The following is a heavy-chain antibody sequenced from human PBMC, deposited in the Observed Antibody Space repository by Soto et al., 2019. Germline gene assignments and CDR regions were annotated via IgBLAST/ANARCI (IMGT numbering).Heavy chain of an antibody. CDR1: GFTFSSYA. V-gene: IGHV3-23*01. D-gene: IGHD2-15*01. J-gene: IGHJ4*02. CDR2: ISGSGGST. Sequence: GGSLRLSCAASGFTFSSYAMSWVRQAPGKGLEWVSAISGSGGSTYYAESVKGRFTISRDNSKNTLYLQMNSLRAEDTAVYYCAKSPLVVPVYYFDYWGQGTLVTVSS. CDR3: AKSPLVVPVYYFDY.